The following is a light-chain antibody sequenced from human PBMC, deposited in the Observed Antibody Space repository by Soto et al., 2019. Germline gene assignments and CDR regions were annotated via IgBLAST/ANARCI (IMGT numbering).Light chain of an antibody. Sequence: EIVMTQSPATLSVSPGERATLSCRASQSVRSNLAWYQQKPGQSPRLLIYGASTRATGIPARFSGSGSGTEFTLIISSLQSEDFAVYYCQQYDNWSITFGQGTRLEIK. V-gene: IGKV3-15*01. J-gene: IGKJ5*01. CDR1: QSVRSN. CDR3: QQYDNWSIT. CDR2: GAS.